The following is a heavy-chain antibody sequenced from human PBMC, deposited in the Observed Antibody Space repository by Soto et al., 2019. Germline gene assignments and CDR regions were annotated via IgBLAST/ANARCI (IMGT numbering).Heavy chain of an antibody. CDR3: ARENYYGSGSYYRYYFDY. CDR1: GGTFSSYV. V-gene: IGHV1-69*12. CDR2: IIPIFGTA. Sequence: QVQLVQSGAEVKKPGSSVKVSCKASGGTFSSYVISWVRQAPGQGLEWMGGIIPIFGTANYAQKFQGRVTITGDESTGTASMELSSLRSEDTAVYYCARENYYGSGSYYRYYFDYWGQGTLVTVSS. D-gene: IGHD3-10*01. J-gene: IGHJ4*02.